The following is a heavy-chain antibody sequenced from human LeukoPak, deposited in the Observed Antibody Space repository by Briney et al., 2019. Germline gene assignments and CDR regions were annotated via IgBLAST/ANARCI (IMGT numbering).Heavy chain of an antibody. CDR3: ARANALYCSSTSCLFDY. J-gene: IGHJ4*02. CDR1: GYTFTGYY. D-gene: IGHD2-2*01. CDR2: INPNSGGT. Sequence: ASVKVSCKASGYTFTGYYMHWVRQAPGQGLEWMAWINPNSGGTYYAQNFHDRITMTRDTSISTAYMELSRLRSDDTAVYYCARANALYCSSTSCLFDYWGQGTLVTVSS. V-gene: IGHV1-2*02.